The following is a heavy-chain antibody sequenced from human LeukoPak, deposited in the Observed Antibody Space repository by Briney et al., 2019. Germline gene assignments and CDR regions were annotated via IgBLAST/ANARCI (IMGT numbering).Heavy chain of an antibody. J-gene: IGHJ5*02. CDR3: ARESFYGDYEENWFDP. D-gene: IGHD4-17*01. CDR1: GFTFSRYW. Sequence: GGSLRLSCAASGFTFSRYWMSWVRQAPGKGLEWVANIKQDGSEKYHVDSVKGRFTISRDNAKNSVYLQMTSLRVEDTAVYYCARESFYGDYEENWFDPWGQGTLVTVSS. CDR2: IKQDGSEK. V-gene: IGHV3-7*05.